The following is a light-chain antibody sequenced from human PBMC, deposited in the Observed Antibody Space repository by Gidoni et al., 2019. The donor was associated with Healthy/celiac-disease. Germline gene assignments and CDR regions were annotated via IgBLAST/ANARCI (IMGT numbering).Light chain of an antibody. CDR2: EGS. J-gene: IGLJ2*01. CDR1: SSDVGSYSL. Sequence: QSALTQPASVPGSPGQSITISCTGTSSDVGSYSLLSWYQQHPGKAPKLMIHEGSKRPSGVSNRFSGSKSGNMASLTISGLQAEDEAEYYCCSYAGSSTLVFGGGTKLTVL. V-gene: IGLV2-23*01. CDR3: CSYAGSSTLV.